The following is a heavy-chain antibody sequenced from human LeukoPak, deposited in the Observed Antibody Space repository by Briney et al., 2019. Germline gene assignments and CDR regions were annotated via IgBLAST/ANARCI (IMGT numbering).Heavy chain of an antibody. D-gene: IGHD2-15*01. CDR1: GFTFGDYA. CDR2: IRSKAYGGTT. V-gene: IGHV3-49*03. Sequence: GGSLRLSCTASGFTFGDYAMSWFRQAPGKGLEWVGFIRSKAYGGTTEYAASVKGRFTISRDDSKSIAYLQMNSLKTEDTAVYYCTRRVVVAATRGMWNFDYWGQGTLVTVSS. CDR3: TRRVVVAATRGMWNFDY. J-gene: IGHJ4*02.